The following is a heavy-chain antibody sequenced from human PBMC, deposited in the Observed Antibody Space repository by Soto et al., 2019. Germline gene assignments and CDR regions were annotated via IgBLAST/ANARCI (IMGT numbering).Heavy chain of an antibody. CDR3: ARDPGYCSGGSCYPTYFDY. D-gene: IGHD2-15*01. V-gene: IGHV1-69*13. Sequence: SVKVSCKSSGGTFSSYAISWVRQAPGQGLEWMGGIIPIFGTANYAQKFQGRVTITADESTSAAYMELSSLRSEDTAVYYCARDPGYCSGGSCYPTYFDYWGQGTLVTVSS. CDR1: GGTFSSYA. J-gene: IGHJ4*02. CDR2: IIPIFGTA.